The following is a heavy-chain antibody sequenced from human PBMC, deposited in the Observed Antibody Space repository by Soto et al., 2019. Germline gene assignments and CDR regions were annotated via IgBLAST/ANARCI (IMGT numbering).Heavy chain of an antibody. CDR2: INPSGGST. CDR1: GYTFTSYY. V-gene: IGHV1-46*01. Sequence: ASVKVSCKASGYTFTSYYMHWVRQAPGQGLEWMGIINPSGGSTSYAQKFQGRVTMTRDTSTSTVYMELSSLRSEDTAVYYCARDPDQIVVVAAIPYEYYYYYGMDVWGQGTTVTVSS. D-gene: IGHD2-15*01. CDR3: ARDPDQIVVVAAIPYEYYYYYGMDV. J-gene: IGHJ6*02.